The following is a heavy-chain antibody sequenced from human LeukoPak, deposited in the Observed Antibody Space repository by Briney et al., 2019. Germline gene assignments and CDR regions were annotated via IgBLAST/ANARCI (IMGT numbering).Heavy chain of an antibody. CDR3: ARSRLIRTMFTAFDP. CDR1: GGSISSSSYY. CDR2: IYYSGST. V-gene: IGHV4-39*01. J-gene: IGHJ5*02. Sequence: SETLSLTCTVSGGSISSSSYYWGWIRQPPGKGLEWIGSIYYSGSTYYNPSLKSRVTISVDTSKNQFSLKLSSVTAADTAVYYCARSRLIRTMFTAFDPWGQGTLVTVSS. D-gene: IGHD3-3*01.